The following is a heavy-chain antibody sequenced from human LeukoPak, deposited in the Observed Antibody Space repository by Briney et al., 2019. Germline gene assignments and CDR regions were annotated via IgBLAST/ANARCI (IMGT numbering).Heavy chain of an antibody. CDR2: ITSNGGKT. J-gene: IGHJ4*02. Sequence: PGGSLRVSRSASGFSFSSNATRWVRQAPGKGLEYVSGITSNGGKTYYADSVKGRFTISRDNSKKTLSLQMSSLRAEDTAVYYCVSTYDYDDSGFYPFDYWGRGTLVTVSS. CDR3: VSTYDYDDSGFYPFDY. V-gene: IGHV3-64D*09. CDR1: GFSFSSNA. D-gene: IGHD3-22*01.